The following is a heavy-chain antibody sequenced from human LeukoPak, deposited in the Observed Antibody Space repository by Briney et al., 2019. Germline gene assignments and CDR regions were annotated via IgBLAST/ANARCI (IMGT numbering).Heavy chain of an antibody. Sequence: PGRSLRLSCAAPGFTFSRYTMHWVRQAPGKGLEWVAVISFDGSNKYYADSVKGRFTISRDNAKNSLYLQMNSLRAEDTAVYYCARVQQWLVPDYWGQGTLVTVSS. V-gene: IGHV3-30-3*01. CDR3: ARVQQWLVPDY. J-gene: IGHJ4*02. D-gene: IGHD6-19*01. CDR2: ISFDGSNK. CDR1: GFTFSRYT.